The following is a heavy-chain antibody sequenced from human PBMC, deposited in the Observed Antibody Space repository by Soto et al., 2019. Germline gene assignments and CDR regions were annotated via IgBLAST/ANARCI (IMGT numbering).Heavy chain of an antibody. D-gene: IGHD2-15*01. CDR3: ASPILDIVVVVASDY. V-gene: IGHV3-30-3*01. CDR2: ISYDGSNK. J-gene: IGHJ4*02. Sequence: QVQLVESGGGVVQPGRSLRLSCAASGFTFSSYAMHWVRQAPGKGLEWVAVISYDGSNKYYADSVKGRFTISRDNSKNTLYLQMNSLRAEDTAVYYCASPILDIVVVVASDYWGQGTLVTVSS. CDR1: GFTFSSYA.